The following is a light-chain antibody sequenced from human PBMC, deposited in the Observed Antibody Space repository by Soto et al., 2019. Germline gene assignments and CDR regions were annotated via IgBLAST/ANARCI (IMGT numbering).Light chain of an antibody. V-gene: IGKV1-39*01. Sequence: DIQMTQSPSSLSASVGDRVTITCRASQSISNSLNWLQLKPGKAPKLLMYATSTLQSGVPSRLSGSGSGTDFTLTISSLQSEDSDVYYCQQGYSPLLSFGGGTRVEIK. J-gene: IGKJ4*01. CDR1: QSISNS. CDR3: QQGYSPLLS. CDR2: ATS.